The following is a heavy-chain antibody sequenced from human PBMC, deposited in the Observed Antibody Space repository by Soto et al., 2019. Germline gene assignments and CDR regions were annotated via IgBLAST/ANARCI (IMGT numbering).Heavy chain of an antibody. CDR3: ARGPPNTY. Sequence: QLQLQESGSELVKPSRTLAPTCAVPGASISSGGCSWRGTRQHPGKGMAWIGYIYHGGSTYYHPSLKGRVTISVDRSKNQCSLKLRSVTAADTAVDYCARGPPNTYWGQGTLVTVSA. J-gene: IGHJ4*02. V-gene: IGHV4-30-2*01. D-gene: IGHD2-8*01. CDR1: GASISSGGCS. CDR2: IYHGGST.